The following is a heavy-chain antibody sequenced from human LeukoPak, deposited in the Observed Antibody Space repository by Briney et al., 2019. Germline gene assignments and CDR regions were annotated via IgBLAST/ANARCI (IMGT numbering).Heavy chain of an antibody. CDR1: GYTFTSYA. V-gene: IGHV1-3*01. CDR3: ARGRRKYSSDSWGSGDV. Sequence: GASVKVSCKASGYTFTSYAMHWVRQAPGQRLEWMGWINAGNGNTKYSQKFQGRVTITRDTSASTAYMELSSLRSEDTAVYYCARGRRKYSSDSWGSGDVWGQGTTVTVSS. D-gene: IGHD6-19*01. J-gene: IGHJ6*02. CDR2: INAGNGNT.